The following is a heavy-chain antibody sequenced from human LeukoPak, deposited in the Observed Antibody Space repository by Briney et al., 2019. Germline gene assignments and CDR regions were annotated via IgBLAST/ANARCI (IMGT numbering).Heavy chain of an antibody. Sequence: GGALRLSCAASGFTLSSNYMSWVRQAPGEGLEWVSSISSSISYIYYADSVKGRFTISRDNAKNSLYLQMNSLRAEDTAVYYCARAPTYYDILTGYSKEFRQYYFDYWGQGTLVTVSS. CDR1: GFTLSSNY. CDR3: ARAPTYYDILTGYSKEFRQYYFDY. D-gene: IGHD3-9*01. V-gene: IGHV3-21*01. CDR2: ISSSISYI. J-gene: IGHJ4*02.